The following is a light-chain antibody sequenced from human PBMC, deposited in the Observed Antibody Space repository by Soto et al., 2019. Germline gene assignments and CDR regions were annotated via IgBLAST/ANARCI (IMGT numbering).Light chain of an antibody. V-gene: IGKV3-20*01. CDR3: QQYGSSTPVT. CDR1: QRTSNSY. J-gene: IGKJ2*01. CDR2: GAS. Sequence: EIVLTQSPGTLSLSPGERATLSCRTSQRTSNSYLAWYQHKPGQAPRLLIYGASTRATGIPDRFSGGGSGADFTLTISRLEPEDVAMYYCQQYGSSTPVTFGQGTKVEIK.